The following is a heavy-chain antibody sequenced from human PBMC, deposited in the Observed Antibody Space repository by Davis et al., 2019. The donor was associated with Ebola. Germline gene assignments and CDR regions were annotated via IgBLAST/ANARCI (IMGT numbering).Heavy chain of an antibody. D-gene: IGHD2-2*01. CDR2: INHSGST. Sequence: SETLSLTCTVSGGSISSYYWSWIRQPPGKGLEWIGEINHSGSTNYNPSLKSRVTISVDTSKNQFSLKLSSVTAADTAVYYCTRGRYVWGQGTTVTVSS. J-gene: IGHJ6*02. CDR3: TRGRYV. CDR1: GGSISSYY. V-gene: IGHV4-34*01.